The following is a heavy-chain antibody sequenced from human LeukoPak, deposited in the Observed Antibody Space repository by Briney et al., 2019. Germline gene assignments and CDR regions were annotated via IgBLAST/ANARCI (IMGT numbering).Heavy chain of an antibody. Sequence: GESLKISCKGSGYSFTSYWITWVRQMPGKGQEWMGRIDPSDSYTNYSPSFQGHVTISADKSISTAYLQWSSLKASDTAMYYCASDRSSKWYFDYWGPGTPGHRLL. CDR1: GYSFTSYW. D-gene: IGHD2-15*01. CDR2: IDPSDSYT. V-gene: IGHV5-10-1*01. J-gene: IGHJ4*02. CDR3: ASDRSSKWYFDY.